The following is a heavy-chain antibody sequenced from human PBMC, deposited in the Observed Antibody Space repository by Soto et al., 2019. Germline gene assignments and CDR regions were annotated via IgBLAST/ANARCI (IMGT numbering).Heavy chain of an antibody. D-gene: IGHD4-17*01. Sequence: SETLSPTCSVSGGSVSDKTYYWSWIRQPPGKRLEWIGYVYYSGTTNYNPSLESRVTISVDLSKNRFSLRLSSVTTADTALYYCARTTAVPNTLRSRYFFDYWGQGTLVTV. J-gene: IGHJ4*02. CDR2: VYYSGTT. CDR3: ARTTAVPNTLRSRYFFDY. CDR1: GGSVSDKTYY. V-gene: IGHV4-61*01.